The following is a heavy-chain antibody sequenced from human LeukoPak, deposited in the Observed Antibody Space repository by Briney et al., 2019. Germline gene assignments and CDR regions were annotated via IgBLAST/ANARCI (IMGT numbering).Heavy chain of an antibody. CDR3: AKDRYSGGYGGWVYFDY. Sequence: PGGSLRLSCAASGFTFSNYDMHWVRQAPGKGLEWVAFIRYDGGNKYYADSVKGRFTISRDNSKNTLCLQMDSLRAEDTAVYYCAKDRYSGGYGGWVYFDYWGQGTLVTVSS. CDR2: IRYDGGNK. V-gene: IGHV3-30*02. D-gene: IGHD1-26*01. CDR1: GFTFSNYD. J-gene: IGHJ4*02.